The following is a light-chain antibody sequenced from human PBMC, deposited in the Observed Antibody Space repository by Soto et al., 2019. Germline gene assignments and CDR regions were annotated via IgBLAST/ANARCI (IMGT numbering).Light chain of an antibody. CDR2: GNN. J-gene: IGLJ7*01. CDR3: AVWDDSLNGVV. Sequence: QAVVTQPPSASGTPGQRVTISCSGSTSNIGSNSVNWYQQLPGTAPKLLIYGNNQWPSGVPDRFSGSKSGTSASLAISGLQSEDEADYYCAVWDDSLNGVVFGGGTQLTVL. CDR1: TSNIGSNS. V-gene: IGLV1-44*01.